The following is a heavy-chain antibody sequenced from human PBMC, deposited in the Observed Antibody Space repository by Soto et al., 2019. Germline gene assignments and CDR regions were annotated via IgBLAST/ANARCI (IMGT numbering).Heavy chain of an antibody. J-gene: IGHJ4*02. CDR1: GYAFTTYG. V-gene: IGHV1-18*01. CDR3: ARGRYGDY. D-gene: IGHD1-1*01. Sequence: QVHLVQTGAEVKKPGASVKVSCQGSGYAFTTYGITWVRQAPGQGLERMGWISAHNGNTNYAKKLQGSVTVTRDTSTSTAYMELRILRYDDTSVYCCARGRYGDYWGQGALVTVS. CDR2: ISAHNGNT.